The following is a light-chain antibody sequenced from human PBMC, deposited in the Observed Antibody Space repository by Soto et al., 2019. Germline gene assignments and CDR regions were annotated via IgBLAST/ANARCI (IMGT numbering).Light chain of an antibody. CDR3: QQYNSYWT. CDR2: KAS. J-gene: IGKJ1*01. Sequence: DIQMTQSPSTLSASVGDRVTITCRARQSISSWLAWYPQKPGKDPQFLIYKASILESGVPSRVSGSGSGTEFTLTISSLQPDEFANYDCQQYNSYWTFGQGTQVEIK. V-gene: IGKV1-5*03. CDR1: QSISSW.